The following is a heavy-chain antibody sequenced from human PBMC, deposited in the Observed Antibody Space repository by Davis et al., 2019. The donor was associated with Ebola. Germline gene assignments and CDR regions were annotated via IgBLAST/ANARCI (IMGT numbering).Heavy chain of an antibody. D-gene: IGHD5-24*01. CDR1: GGTFSSYA. Sequence: SVKVSCKASGGTFSSYAISWVRQAPGQGLEWMGRIIPILGIANYAQKFRGRVTITADKSTSTAYMELSSLRSEDTAVYYCARDSQGLGKRWLQLPPDYWGQGTLVTVSS. CDR2: IIPILGIA. J-gene: IGHJ4*02. V-gene: IGHV1-69*04. CDR3: ARDSQGLGKRWLQLPPDY.